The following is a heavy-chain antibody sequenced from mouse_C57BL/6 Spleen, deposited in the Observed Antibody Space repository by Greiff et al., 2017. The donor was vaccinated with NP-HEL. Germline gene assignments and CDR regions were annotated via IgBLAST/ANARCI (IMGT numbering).Heavy chain of an antibody. CDR1: GFTFSSYG. CDR2: ISSGGSYT. J-gene: IGHJ3*01. V-gene: IGHV5-6*01. CDR3: ARHDGYRAWFAY. Sequence: EVKVVESGGDLVKPGGSLKLSCAASGFTFSSYGMSWVRQTPAKRLEWVATISSGGSYTYYPASVKGRFTISRYNAKNTLYLQMSSLKSEVTAMYYCARHDGYRAWFAYWGQGTLVTVSA. D-gene: IGHD2-3*01.